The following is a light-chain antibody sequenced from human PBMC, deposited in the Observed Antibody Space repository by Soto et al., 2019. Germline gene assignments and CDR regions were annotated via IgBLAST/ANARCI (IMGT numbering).Light chain of an antibody. CDR1: QSVLNSSNNKNY. Sequence: DVVMTQSPDSLAVSLGERATINCKSSQSVLNSSNNKNYLAWYQQKPGQPPKLLIYWASTRESGVPDRFSDSGSGTDFTLTISSLQAEDVAVYYCQQYDDTPRTFGHGTKVEIK. V-gene: IGKV4-1*01. CDR2: WAS. J-gene: IGKJ1*01. CDR3: QQYDDTPRT.